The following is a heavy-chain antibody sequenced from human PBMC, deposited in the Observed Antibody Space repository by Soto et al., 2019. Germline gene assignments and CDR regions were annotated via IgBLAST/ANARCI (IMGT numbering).Heavy chain of an antibody. CDR2: IYHSGST. CDR1: GGSISSSNW. J-gene: IGHJ4*02. D-gene: IGHD1-26*01. CDR3: AATKWELLTRNFDY. Sequence: SETLSLTCAVSGGSISSSNWWSWVRQPPGKGLEWIGEIYHSGSTNYNPSLKSRVTISVDKSKNQFSLKLSSVTAADTAVYYCAATKWELLTRNFDYWGQGTLVTVSS. V-gene: IGHV4-4*02.